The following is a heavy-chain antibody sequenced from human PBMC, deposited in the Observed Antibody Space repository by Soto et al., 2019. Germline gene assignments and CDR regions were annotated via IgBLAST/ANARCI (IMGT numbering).Heavy chain of an antibody. CDR1: GGSFSGYY. CDR2: INHSGST. D-gene: IGHD5-18*01. Sequence: SETLSLTCAVYGGSFSGYYWSWIRQPPGKGLEWIGEINHSGSTNYNPSLKSRVTISVDTSKNQFSLKLSSVTAADTAVYYCARGPDTAIENWFGPWGQGTLVTVSS. J-gene: IGHJ5*02. CDR3: ARGPDTAIENWFGP. V-gene: IGHV4-34*01.